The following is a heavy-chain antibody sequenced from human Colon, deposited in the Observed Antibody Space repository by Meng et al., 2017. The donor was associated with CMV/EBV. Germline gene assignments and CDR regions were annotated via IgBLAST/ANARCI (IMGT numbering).Heavy chain of an antibody. D-gene: IGHD2-2*01. CDR1: GFSLNTYEVG. J-gene: IGHJ4*02. Sequence: QITLKESGPPLVKPTQTLTLTCTFSGFSLNTYEVGVGWFRQPPGKAPEWLALIYWDDDKRYRSSLGNRLTLTHDASKNQVVLTMTDMDPVDTATYYCAHKSLPAAFFDYWSQGTLVTVSS. CDR3: AHKSLPAAFFDY. V-gene: IGHV2-5*02. CDR2: IYWDDDK.